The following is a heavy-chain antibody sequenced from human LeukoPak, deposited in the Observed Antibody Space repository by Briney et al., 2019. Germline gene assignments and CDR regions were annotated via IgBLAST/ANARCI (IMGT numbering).Heavy chain of an antibody. Sequence: GRSLRLSCAASGFTFSSYGMHWVRQAPGKGLEWMAVIWYDGSNKYYADSVKGRFTISRDNSKNTLYLQMNSLRAEDTAVYYCAKGSAVWGSYRSWPEYFQHWGQGTLVTVSS. CDR3: AKGSAVWGSYRSWPEYFQH. V-gene: IGHV3-33*06. J-gene: IGHJ1*01. D-gene: IGHD3-16*02. CDR1: GFTFSSYG. CDR2: IWYDGSNK.